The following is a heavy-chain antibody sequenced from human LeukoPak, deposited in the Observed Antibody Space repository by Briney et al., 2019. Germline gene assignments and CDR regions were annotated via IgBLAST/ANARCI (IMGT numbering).Heavy chain of an antibody. CDR2: ISNSGRIK. CDR1: GFNFSDYY. J-gene: IGHJ4*02. D-gene: IGHD2-2*01. CDR3: ARPDCSSTSCYEFDC. V-gene: IGHV3-11*04. Sequence: GGSLRLSCAASGFNFSDYYMSWIRQAPGKGLEWVPYISNSGRIKYYADSVKGRFTISRDNAKNSLYLQMNSLRAEDTAVYYCARPDCSSTSCYEFDCWGQGTLVAVSS.